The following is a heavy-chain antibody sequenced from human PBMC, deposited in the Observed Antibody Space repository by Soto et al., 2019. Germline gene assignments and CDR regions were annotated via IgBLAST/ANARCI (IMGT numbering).Heavy chain of an antibody. Sequence: GESLKISCKGSGYSFTTYWIAWVRQMPGKGLEWMRIIYPGDSDARYSPSFQGQVTFSADKSINTTYLHFNSLEASDTAMYFCTRGDTSMGFDYWGQGTLVTGS. CDR1: GYSFTTYW. CDR2: IYPGDSDA. V-gene: IGHV5-51*01. D-gene: IGHD5-18*01. J-gene: IGHJ4*02. CDR3: TRGDTSMGFDY.